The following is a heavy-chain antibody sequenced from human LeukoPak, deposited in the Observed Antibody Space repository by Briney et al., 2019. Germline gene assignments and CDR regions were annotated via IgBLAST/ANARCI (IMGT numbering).Heavy chain of an antibody. J-gene: IGHJ4*02. V-gene: IGHV4-31*03. Sequence: SETLSLTCTVSGGSISSGGYYWSWIRQHPGKGPEWIGYIYYSGSTYYNPSLKSRVTISVDTSKNQFSLKLSSVTAADTAVYYCAREDRNSGYEPSKWGQGTLVTVSS. D-gene: IGHD5-12*01. CDR1: GGSISSGGYY. CDR3: AREDRNSGYEPSK. CDR2: IYYSGST.